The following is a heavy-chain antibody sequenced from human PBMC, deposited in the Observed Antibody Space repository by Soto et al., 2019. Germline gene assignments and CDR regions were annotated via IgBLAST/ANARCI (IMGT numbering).Heavy chain of an antibody. CDR3: ARDRLVRGLYYYYYGMDV. D-gene: IGHD3-10*01. CDR2: IYYTGST. J-gene: IGHJ6*02. Sequence: PSETLSLTCTVSGLSISSYYWIWTRQPPGKGLEWIGYIYYTGSTKYNPSLKSRVTISVDTSKNQFSLKLSSVTAADTAVYYCARDRLVRGLYYYYYGMDVWGQGTTVT. V-gene: IGHV4-59*01. CDR1: GLSISSYY.